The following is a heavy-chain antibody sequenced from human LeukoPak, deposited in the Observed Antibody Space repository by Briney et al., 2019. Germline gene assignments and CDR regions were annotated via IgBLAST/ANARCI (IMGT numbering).Heavy chain of an antibody. J-gene: IGHJ4*02. CDR2: IHGGGDVT. V-gene: IGHV3-23*01. D-gene: IGHD4-17*01. CDR1: FSVSSNY. CDR3: AKGFDYGDPVDY. Sequence: PGGSLRLSCTATFSVSSNYMMWVRQAPEKGLEWVSTIHGGGDVTYYADSVKGRFTISRDNSRNTLYLQMNSLRAEDTAVYYCAKGFDYGDPVDYWGQGTLVTVSS.